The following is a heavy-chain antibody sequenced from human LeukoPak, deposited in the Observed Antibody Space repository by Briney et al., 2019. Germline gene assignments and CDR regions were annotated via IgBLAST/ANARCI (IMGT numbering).Heavy chain of an antibody. CDR1: GGSFSGYY. V-gene: IGHV4-34*01. CDR3: ARGRTSRDFWSGYRNWFDP. CDR2: INLSGST. D-gene: IGHD3-3*01. Sequence: PSETLSLTCAVYGGSFSGYYWSWIRQPPGKGLEWIGEINLSGSTNYNPSLKSRVTISVDTSKNQFSLKLSSVTAADTAVYYCARGRTSRDFWSGYRNWFDPWGQGTLVTVSS. J-gene: IGHJ5*02.